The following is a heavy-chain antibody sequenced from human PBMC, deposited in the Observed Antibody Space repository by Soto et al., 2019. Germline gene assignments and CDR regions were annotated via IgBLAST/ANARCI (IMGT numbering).Heavy chain of an antibody. CDR2: IYTDGYT. D-gene: IGHD5-12*01. J-gene: IGHJ6*02. Sequence: GGSLRLSCAASGFLVSTNYMGWVRQAPGKGLEWVSVIYTDGYTYYTDSAKGRFTISRDNSKNTVYLQMNTLRAEDTAVYYCAREATDRVPLPYGMDVWGRGTTVTVSS. CDR3: AREATDRVPLPYGMDV. V-gene: IGHV3-66*01. CDR1: GFLVSTNY.